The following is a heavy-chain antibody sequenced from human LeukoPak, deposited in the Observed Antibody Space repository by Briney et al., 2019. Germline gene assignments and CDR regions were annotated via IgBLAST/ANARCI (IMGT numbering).Heavy chain of an antibody. D-gene: IGHD2-21*01. J-gene: IGHJ4*02. CDR1: EFTFSNYW. V-gene: IGHV3-74*01. Sequence: GGSLRLSCTTSEFTFSNYWMHWVRQVPGKGLVWVSRIDTDGTTTDYADSVKGRFTISRDNAKNTLYLQMNSLRADDTAVYYCARGEAGHCGGHCHVRHWGQGTLVTVSS. CDR3: ARGEAGHCGGHCHVRH. CDR2: IDTDGTTT.